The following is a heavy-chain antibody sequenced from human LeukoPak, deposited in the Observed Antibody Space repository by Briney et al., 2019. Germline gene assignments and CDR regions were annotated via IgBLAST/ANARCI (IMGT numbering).Heavy chain of an antibody. CDR1: GGSFSGYY. Sequence: SETLSLTCAVYGGSFSGYYWSWIRHPPGKGLEWIGEINDSGSTNYNPSLKSRVTISVDTSKNQFSLKLNSVTAADTAVYYCARRTYSSTWYFDYWGQGTLVTVSS. CDR2: INDSGST. V-gene: IGHV4-34*01. J-gene: IGHJ4*02. CDR3: ARRTYSSTWYFDY. D-gene: IGHD6-13*01.